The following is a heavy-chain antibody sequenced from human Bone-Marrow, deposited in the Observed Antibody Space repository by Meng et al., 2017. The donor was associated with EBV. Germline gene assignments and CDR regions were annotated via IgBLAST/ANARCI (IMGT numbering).Heavy chain of an antibody. V-gene: IGHV4-4*02. Sequence: VEVQDSGPGMVKPSGTRCLTCAFSGGSISSSNWWSWVRQPPGKGLEWIGEIYHSGSTNYNPSLKSRVTISVDKSKNQFSLKLSSVTAADTAVYYCARDEDCRSTSCSWIDPWGQGTLVTVSS. CDR3: ARDEDCRSTSCSWIDP. CDR2: IYHSGST. D-gene: IGHD2-2*01. CDR1: GGSISSSNW. J-gene: IGHJ5*02.